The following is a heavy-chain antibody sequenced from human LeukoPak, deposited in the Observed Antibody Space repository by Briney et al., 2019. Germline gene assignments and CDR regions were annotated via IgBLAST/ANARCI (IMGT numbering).Heavy chain of an antibody. Sequence: PKASVKVSCKASGYTFTGYYLHWVRQAPGQGPEWMGWINPNSGGTSYAQKFQGRLTLTGDTSISTAYMELSRLTSDDTAVYYCARGLTFDPWGQGTLVTVSS. CDR1: GYTFTGYY. CDR3: ARGLTFDP. J-gene: IGHJ5*02. CDR2: INPNSGGT. D-gene: IGHD4/OR15-4a*01. V-gene: IGHV1-2*02.